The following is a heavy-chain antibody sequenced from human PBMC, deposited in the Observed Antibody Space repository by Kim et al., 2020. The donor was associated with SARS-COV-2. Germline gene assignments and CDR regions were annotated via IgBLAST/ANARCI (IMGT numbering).Heavy chain of an antibody. J-gene: IGHJ4*02. CDR2: LSNIGTT. D-gene: IGHD3-16*01. V-gene: IGHV4-59*13. Sequence: SETLSLTCSVSGASISSSYWSWIRQPPGKGLEWIGYLSNIGTTHYSPSLKSRVTISVDTSKNQFSLRLSSVTAADTAFYYCASGGGGDGPYWGQGTLVAV. CDR1: GASISSSY. CDR3: ASGGGGDGPY.